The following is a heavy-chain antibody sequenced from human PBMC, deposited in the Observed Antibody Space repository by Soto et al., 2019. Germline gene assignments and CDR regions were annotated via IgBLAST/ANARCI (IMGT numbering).Heavy chain of an antibody. CDR1: GGSISSGGYY. V-gene: IGHV4-31*03. Sequence: QVQLQESGPGLVKPSQTLSLTCTVSGGSISSGGYYWSWIRQHPGKGLEWIGYIYYSGSTYYNPSLKSRVTISVDTSKNQFSLKLSSVTAADTALYYCARGGPNDGDYEYPPRSWGQGTLVTVSS. CDR2: IYYSGST. CDR3: ARGGPNDGDYEYPPRS. D-gene: IGHD4-17*01. J-gene: IGHJ5*02.